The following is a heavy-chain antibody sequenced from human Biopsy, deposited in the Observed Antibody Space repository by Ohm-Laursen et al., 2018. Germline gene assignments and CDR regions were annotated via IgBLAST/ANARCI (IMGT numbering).Heavy chain of an antibody. Sequence: SETLSLTCTVSGGSMIHYYWNWIRQSPGEGLKWIGNIYYDGITYYNPSLKSRVAMSVDTSKNQFSLRLNSVTAADTAVYYCARATNSTGWPYYYFYGMDVWGQGTTVTVSS. J-gene: IGHJ6*02. CDR1: GGSMIHYY. CDR2: IYYDGIT. CDR3: ARATNSTGWPYYYFYGMDV. V-gene: IGHV4-59*01. D-gene: IGHD2/OR15-2a*01.